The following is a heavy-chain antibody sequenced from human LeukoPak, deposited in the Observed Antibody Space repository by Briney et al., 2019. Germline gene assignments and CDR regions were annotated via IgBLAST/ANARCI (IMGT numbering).Heavy chain of an antibody. CDR3: ARVSPYPRYFDY. Sequence: ASVKVSCKASGYTFTSYAMHWVRQAPGQGLEWMGWISAYNGNTNYAQKLQGRVTMTTDTSTSTAYMELRSLRSDDTAVYYCARVSPYPRYFDYWGQGTLVTVSP. V-gene: IGHV1-18*01. CDR1: GYTFTSYA. CDR2: ISAYNGNT. J-gene: IGHJ4*02. D-gene: IGHD2-2*01.